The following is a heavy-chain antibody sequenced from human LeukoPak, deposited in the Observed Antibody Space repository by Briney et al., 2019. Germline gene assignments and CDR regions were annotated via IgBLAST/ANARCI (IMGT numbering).Heavy chain of an antibody. V-gene: IGHV3-23*01. CDR1: GFTFSSYA. CDR2: ISGSGGST. J-gene: IGHJ6*03. Sequence: GGSLRLSCAASGFTFSSYAMSWVRQAPGKGLEWVSAISGSGGSTYYADSVKGRFTISRDNSKNTLYLQMDSLRAEDTGVYYCARDLWWFRGYYYYMDVWGKGTTVTVSS. D-gene: IGHD2-21*01. CDR3: ARDLWWFRGYYYYMDV.